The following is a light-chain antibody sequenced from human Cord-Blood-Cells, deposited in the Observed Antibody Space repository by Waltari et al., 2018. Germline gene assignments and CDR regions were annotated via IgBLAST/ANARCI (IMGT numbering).Light chain of an antibody. CDR1: SSDVGSYNL. Sequence: QSALTQPASVSGSPGQSITISCTGTSSDVGSYNLVSWYQQHPGKAPKLMIYEGSKRPSGVSNRFSGSKAGNTSSLTISVLQAEDEADYYCCSHAGSSTLVFGGGTKLTVL. J-gene: IGLJ3*02. CDR2: EGS. V-gene: IGLV2-23*01. CDR3: CSHAGSSTLV.